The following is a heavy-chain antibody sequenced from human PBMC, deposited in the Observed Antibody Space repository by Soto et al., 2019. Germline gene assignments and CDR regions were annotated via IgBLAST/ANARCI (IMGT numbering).Heavy chain of an antibody. Sequence: GGSLRLSCAASGFTFSSYAMSWVRQAPGKGLEWVSAISGSGGSTYYADSVKGRFTISRDNSKNTLYLQMNSLRAEDTAVYYCAKVPKDCSSTSCYYYYYYMDVWGKGTTVTVSS. J-gene: IGHJ6*03. CDR2: ISGSGGST. CDR3: AKVPKDCSSTSCYYYYYYMDV. D-gene: IGHD2-2*01. V-gene: IGHV3-23*01. CDR1: GFTFSSYA.